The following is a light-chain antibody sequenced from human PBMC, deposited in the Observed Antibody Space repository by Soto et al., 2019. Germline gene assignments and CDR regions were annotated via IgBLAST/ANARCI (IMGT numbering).Light chain of an antibody. J-gene: IGKJ2*01. CDR2: GAS. CDR1: QSVSISY. Sequence: EIVLTQSPGTLSLSPGERTTLSCRASQSVSISYLAWYQQKTGQAPRLLFYGASSRATGIPDRFSGSGSGIDFTLTISRLEPEDFAVYYCQQYGSSPVTFGQGTQLEIK. CDR3: QQYGSSPVT. V-gene: IGKV3-20*01.